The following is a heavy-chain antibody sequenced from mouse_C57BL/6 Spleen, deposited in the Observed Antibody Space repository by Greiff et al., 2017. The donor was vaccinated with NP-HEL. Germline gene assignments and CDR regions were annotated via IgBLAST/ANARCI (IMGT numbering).Heavy chain of an antibody. CDR2: IYPGDGDT. CDR3: ARAGPSMVTTVMDY. Sequence: QVQLQQPGAELVKPGASVKISCKASGYAFSSYWMNWVKQRPGKGLEWIGQIYPGDGDTNYNGKFKGKATLTADKSSSTAYMQLSSLTSEDSAVYFCARAGPSMVTTVMDYWGQGTSVTVSS. CDR1: GYAFSSYW. D-gene: IGHD2-2*01. J-gene: IGHJ4*01. V-gene: IGHV1-80*01.